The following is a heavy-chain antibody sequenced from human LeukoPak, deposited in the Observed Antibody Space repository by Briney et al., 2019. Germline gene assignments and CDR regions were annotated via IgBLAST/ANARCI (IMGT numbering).Heavy chain of an antibody. D-gene: IGHD6-13*01. Sequence: PSETLSLTCTVSGGSISSYYWSWIRQPPGKGLEWIGYIYYSGSTNYNPSLKSRVTISVDTSKNQFSLKLSSVTAAGTAVYYCARDPYSSSWYGGWFDPWGQGTLVTVSS. J-gene: IGHJ5*02. CDR1: GGSISSYY. V-gene: IGHV4-59*01. CDR2: IYYSGST. CDR3: ARDPYSSSWYGGWFDP.